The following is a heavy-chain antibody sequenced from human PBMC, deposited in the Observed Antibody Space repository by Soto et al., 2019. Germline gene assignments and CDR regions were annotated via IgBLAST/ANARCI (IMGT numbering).Heavy chain of an antibody. CDR1: GGPFSSYA. D-gene: IGHD3-10*01. CDR3: AVGFKLDYYSLDV. CDR2: IIPIFGTA. Sequence: SVKVSCKASGGPFSSYAISWVRQAPGQGLEWMGGIIPIFGTANYAQKFQGRVTITADESTNTAYMQLSSLRSEDTAVYFCAVGFKLDYYSLDVWGQGTTVTVSS. J-gene: IGHJ6*02. V-gene: IGHV1-69*13.